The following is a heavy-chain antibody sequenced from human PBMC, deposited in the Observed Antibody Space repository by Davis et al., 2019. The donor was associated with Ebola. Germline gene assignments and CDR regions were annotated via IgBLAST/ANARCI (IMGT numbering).Heavy chain of an antibody. CDR3: ARGPLRYFDWLYDY. Sequence: GESLKISCAASGFTFSDYYMSWIRQAPGKGLEWVSYISSSSSYTNYADSVKGRFTISRDNAKNSLYLQMNSLRAEDTAVYYCARGPLRYFDWLYDYWGQGTLVTVSS. V-gene: IGHV3-11*06. CDR2: ISSSSSYT. J-gene: IGHJ4*02. D-gene: IGHD3-9*01. CDR1: GFTFSDYY.